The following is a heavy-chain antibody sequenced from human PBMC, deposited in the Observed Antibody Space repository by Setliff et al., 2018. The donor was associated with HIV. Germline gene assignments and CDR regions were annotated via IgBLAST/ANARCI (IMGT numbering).Heavy chain of an antibody. CDR1: GYSISTAYY. CDR3: ARQGNIVVVTSFDY. Sequence: PSETLSLTCAVSGYSISTAYYWGWIRQPPGKGLEWIGSVYHSGTTYDNPSLKSRVTISVDTSKNQFSLKLSSVTAADTAVYYCARQGNIVVVTSFDYWGQGTLVTVSS. J-gene: IGHJ4*02. CDR2: VYHSGTT. D-gene: IGHD2-21*02. V-gene: IGHV4-38-2*01.